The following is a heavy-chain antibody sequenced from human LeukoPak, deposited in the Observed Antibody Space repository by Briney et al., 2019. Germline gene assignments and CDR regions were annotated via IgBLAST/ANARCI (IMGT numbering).Heavy chain of an antibody. CDR2: ISSSSSYT. CDR1: GGSISSYY. CDR3: ARFSGAGKDIVVVPAANDYYYGMDV. Sequence: LSLTCTVSGGSISSYYWSWIRQPPGKGLEWVSYISSSSSYTNYADSVKGRFTISRDNAKNSLYLQMNSLRAEDTAVYYCARFSGAGKDIVVVPAANDYYYGMDVWGQGTTVTVSS. V-gene: IGHV3-11*03. D-gene: IGHD2-2*01. J-gene: IGHJ6*02.